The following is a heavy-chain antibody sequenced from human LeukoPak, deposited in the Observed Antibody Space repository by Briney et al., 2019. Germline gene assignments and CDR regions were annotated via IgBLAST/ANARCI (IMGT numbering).Heavy chain of an antibody. CDR2: INPNSGGT. CDR1: GYTFTGYY. J-gene: IGHJ3*02. D-gene: IGHD1-26*01. CDR3: ARALWELDAFDI. V-gene: IGHV1-2*02. Sequence: ASVKVSCKASGYTFTGYYMHWVRQAPGQGLEGMGWINPNSGGTNYAQKFQGRVTMTRDTSISTAYMELSRLRSDDTAVYYCARALWELDAFDIWGQGTMVTVSS.